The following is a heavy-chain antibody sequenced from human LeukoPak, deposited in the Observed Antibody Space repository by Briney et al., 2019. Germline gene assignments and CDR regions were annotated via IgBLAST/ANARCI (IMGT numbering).Heavy chain of an antibody. CDR1: GFTFSTYA. CDR3: ARGGYYNILTNFRSRISSFDY. Sequence: GGSLRLSCAASGFTFSTYAMHWVRQAPGKGLEWVSFIRYDGNNKYYGDSVKGRFTISRDNSKNTLYLQMNSLRAEDTAVYYCARGGYYNILTNFRSRISSFDYWGQGTLVTVSS. D-gene: IGHD3-9*01. J-gene: IGHJ4*02. V-gene: IGHV3-30*02. CDR2: IRYDGNNK.